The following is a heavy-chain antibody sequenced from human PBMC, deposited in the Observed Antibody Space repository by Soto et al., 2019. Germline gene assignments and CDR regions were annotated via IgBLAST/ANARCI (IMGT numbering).Heavy chain of an antibody. CDR1: GSTFTSFG. CDR2: ISAYHGNT. V-gene: IGHV1-18*01. D-gene: IGHD1-26*01. J-gene: IGHJ5*02. CDR3: ARDPVGGNWFDP. Sequence: QVQLVQSGAEVKKHGASVKVSCKASGSTFTSFGISWVRQAPGQGLEWMGWISAYHGNTNYAQKRQGRVTMTTDTSTSTAYMELRSLRSDDTAVYYCARDPVGGNWFDPWGQGTLVTVSS.